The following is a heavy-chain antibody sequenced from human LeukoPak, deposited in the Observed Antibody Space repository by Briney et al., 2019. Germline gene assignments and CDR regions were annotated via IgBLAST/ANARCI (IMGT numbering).Heavy chain of an antibody. Sequence: PGESLQLSCAASGFTFGGSAMHWVRHASGKGLEWVGRVRTKANNYATQYAASVRGRFTISRDDSKSTAYLQMNSLKTDDTAVYYCTRRPDSGSPNFDYWGQGTLVTVSS. CDR1: GFTFGGSA. CDR2: VRTKANNYAT. D-gene: IGHD1-26*01. CDR3: TRRPDSGSPNFDY. V-gene: IGHV3-73*01. J-gene: IGHJ4*02.